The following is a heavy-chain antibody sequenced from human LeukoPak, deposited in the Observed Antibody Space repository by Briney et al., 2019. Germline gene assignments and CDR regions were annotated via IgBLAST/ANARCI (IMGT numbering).Heavy chain of an antibody. J-gene: IGHJ6*02. Sequence: SETLSLTCTVSGGSISSSSYYWGWIRQPPGKGLEWIGSIYYSGSTYYNPSLKSRVTISVDTSKNQFSLKLSSVTAADTAVYYCARAVSSSWPTIYYYYGMDVWGQGTTVTVSS. V-gene: IGHV4-39*07. CDR3: ARAVSSSWPTIYYYYGMDV. CDR1: GGSISSSSYY. CDR2: IYYSGST. D-gene: IGHD6-13*01.